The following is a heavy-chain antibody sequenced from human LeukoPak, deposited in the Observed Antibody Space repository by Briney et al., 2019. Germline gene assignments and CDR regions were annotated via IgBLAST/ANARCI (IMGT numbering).Heavy chain of an antibody. J-gene: IGHJ4*02. CDR3: ARGQAALWFGEL. D-gene: IGHD3-10*01. V-gene: IGHV4-61*01. CDR2: ISYSGST. Sequence: ASETLSLTCTVSGGSVSSGSDYWSRIRQPPGKGLEWIGHISYSGSTNYNPSLKSRVTISLDTSKNQLSLKLSSVTTADTAVYYCARGQAALWFGELWGQGTLVTVSS. CDR1: GGSVSSGSDY.